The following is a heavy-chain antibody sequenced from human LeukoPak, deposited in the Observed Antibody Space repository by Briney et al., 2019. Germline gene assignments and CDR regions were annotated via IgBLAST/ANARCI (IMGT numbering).Heavy chain of an antibody. CDR1: GFTFSTYS. D-gene: IGHD3-10*01. V-gene: IGHV3-21*01. CDR3: ARDLYGGDGSGK. CDR2: ISSSSSII. J-gene: IGHJ4*02. Sequence: GGSLRLSCAASGFTFSTYSMNWVRQAPGKGLEWVSSISSSSSIIYYADSVKGRFTISRDNAKNPLYLQMNSLRAEDTAVYYCARDLYGGDGSGKWGQGTLVTVSS.